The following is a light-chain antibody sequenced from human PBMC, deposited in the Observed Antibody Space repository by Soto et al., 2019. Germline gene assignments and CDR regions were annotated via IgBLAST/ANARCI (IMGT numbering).Light chain of an antibody. CDR3: QTHNRALWT. CDR2: AAS. CDR1: HDISNF. J-gene: IGKJ1*01. Sequence: DIQMTQSPSSLSASIGDRVNISCRASHDISNFLAWYQQKPGEVPKLMIYAASTLQSGVPSRFSGGGSGTDFTLTISSLQPEDVATYFCQTHNRALWTFDHVTKVEVK. V-gene: IGKV1-27*01.